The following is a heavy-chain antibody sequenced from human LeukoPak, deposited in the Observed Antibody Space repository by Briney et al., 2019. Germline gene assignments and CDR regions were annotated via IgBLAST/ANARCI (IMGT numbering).Heavy chain of an antibody. D-gene: IGHD3-16*01. CDR2: IYHSGST. V-gene: IGHV4-30-2*01. J-gene: IGHJ3*02. CDR3: ASAYDYVPNAFDI. CDR1: GGSISSGGYS. Sequence: PSETLSLTCAVSGGSISSGGYSWSWIRQPPGKGLEWIGYIYHSGSTYYNPSLKSRVTISVDRSKNQFSLKLSSVTAADTAVYYCASAYDYVPNAFDIWGQGTMVTVSS.